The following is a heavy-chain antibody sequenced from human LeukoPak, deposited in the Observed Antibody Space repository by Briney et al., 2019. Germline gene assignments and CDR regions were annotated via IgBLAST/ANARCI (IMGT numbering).Heavy chain of an antibody. CDR1: GFTFSSYS. Sequence: GGSLRLSCAASGFTFSSYSMNWVRQAPGKGLEWVSAISGSGGSTYYADSVKGRFTISRDNSKSTLYLQMNSLRAEDTAVYYCAKPLGIDYYYMDVWGKGTTVTVSS. CDR3: AKPLGIDYYYMDV. D-gene: IGHD7-27*01. CDR2: ISGSGGST. J-gene: IGHJ6*03. V-gene: IGHV3-23*01.